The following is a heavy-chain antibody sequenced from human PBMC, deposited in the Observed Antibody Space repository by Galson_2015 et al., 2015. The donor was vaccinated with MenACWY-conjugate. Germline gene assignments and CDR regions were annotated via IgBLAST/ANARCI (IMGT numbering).Heavy chain of an antibody. Sequence: SVKVSCKASGYTFTSYYMHWVRQAPGQGLEWMGRINPSGGSTSYAQKLQCRVTMTRDTSTSTVYMELSSLRSEDTAVYYCARGTTGVVVAAVSFDYWGQGTLVTVSS. CDR1: GYTFTSYY. CDR2: INPSGGST. CDR3: ARGTTGVVVAAVSFDY. D-gene: IGHD2-15*01. V-gene: IGHV1-46*03. J-gene: IGHJ4*02.